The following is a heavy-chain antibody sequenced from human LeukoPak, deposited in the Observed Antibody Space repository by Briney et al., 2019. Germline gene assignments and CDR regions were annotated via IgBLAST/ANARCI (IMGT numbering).Heavy chain of an antibody. V-gene: IGHV1-18*04. CDR1: GYTFPSYG. CDR3: ARSDWLSTSDAFDI. CDR2: ISAYNGNT. D-gene: IGHD3-9*01. Sequence: ASMKVSCKASGYTFPSYGISWVRQAPGQGLEWMGWISAYNGNTNYAQKLQGRVTMTTDTSTSTAYMELRSLRSDDTAVYYCARSDWLSTSDAFDIWGQGTMVTVSS. J-gene: IGHJ3*02.